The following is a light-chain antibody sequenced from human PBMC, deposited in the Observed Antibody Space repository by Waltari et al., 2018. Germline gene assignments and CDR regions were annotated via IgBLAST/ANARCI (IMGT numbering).Light chain of an antibody. CDR1: QSVSSN. Sequence: EIVMTQSPATLSVSQGERATLSCRASQSVSSNLAWYQQKLGQAPRLLIYGASTRATDIPARFSGSGSGTEFTLTISSMQSEDFAVYYCQQYNNWPPWTFGQGTKVEIK. CDR3: QQYNNWPPWT. CDR2: GAS. J-gene: IGKJ1*01. V-gene: IGKV3-15*01.